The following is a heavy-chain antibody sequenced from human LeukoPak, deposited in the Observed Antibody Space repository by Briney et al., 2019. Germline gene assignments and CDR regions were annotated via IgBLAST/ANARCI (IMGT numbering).Heavy chain of an antibody. D-gene: IGHD3-22*01. Sequence: GGSLGLSCAASGFTLSSYRVNWVRQAPGKGLEWVASIKQGGSERYYVDSVNGRFTISRDNAKNSLYLQMNSLRAEDTAVYYCARGDSSAFDIWGQGTMVTVSS. J-gene: IGHJ3*02. V-gene: IGHV3-7*04. CDR2: IKQGGSER. CDR3: ARGDSSAFDI. CDR1: GFTLSSYR.